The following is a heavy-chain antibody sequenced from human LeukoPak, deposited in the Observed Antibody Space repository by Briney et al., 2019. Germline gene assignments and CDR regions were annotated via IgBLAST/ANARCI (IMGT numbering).Heavy chain of an antibody. CDR2: ISGYNGNI. V-gene: IGHV1-18*01. Sequence: ASVKVSCKASGYSFTTYGISWVRQAPGQGLEWMGWISGYNGNINNAQKFRGRVTLTTDISTSTAYMELRSLISDDTAVYYCARDERAQGGNLGYFDLWGRGTLVTVSS. CDR1: GYSFTTYG. D-gene: IGHD4-23*01. J-gene: IGHJ2*01. CDR3: ARDERAQGGNLGYFDL.